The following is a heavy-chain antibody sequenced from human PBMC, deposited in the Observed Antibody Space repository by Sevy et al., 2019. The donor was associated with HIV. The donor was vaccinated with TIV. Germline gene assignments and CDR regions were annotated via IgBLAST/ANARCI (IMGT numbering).Heavy chain of an antibody. J-gene: IGHJ4*02. CDR3: AKVTSPWLDYFDY. Sequence: GGSLRLSCAASGFTFSSYAMSWVRQAPGKGLEWVSAISGSGGSTYYADSVKGRFTISRDNSKNTLYLQMNSQRAEDTAVYYCAKVTSPWLDYFDYWGQGTLVTVSS. D-gene: IGHD6-19*01. V-gene: IGHV3-23*01. CDR1: GFTFSSYA. CDR2: ISGSGGST.